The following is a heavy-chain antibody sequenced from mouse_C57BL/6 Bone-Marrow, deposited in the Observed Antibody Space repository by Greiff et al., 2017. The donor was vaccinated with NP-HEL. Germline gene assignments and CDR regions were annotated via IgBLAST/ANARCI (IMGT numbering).Heavy chain of an antibody. CDR2: IYPGNSDT. Sequence: EVQLQQSGTVLARPGASVKMSCKTSGYTFTSYWMHWVKQRPGQGLEWIGAIYPGNSDTSYNQKFKGKAKLTAVTSDSTAYMELSSLTNEDSAVYYCTRITTVVGPYYYAMDYWGQGTSVTVSS. CDR3: TRITTVVGPYYYAMDY. D-gene: IGHD1-1*01. J-gene: IGHJ4*01. V-gene: IGHV1-5*01. CDR1: GYTFTSYW.